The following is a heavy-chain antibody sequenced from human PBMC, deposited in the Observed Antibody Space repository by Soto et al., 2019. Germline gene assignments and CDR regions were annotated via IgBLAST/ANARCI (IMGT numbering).Heavy chain of an antibody. J-gene: IGHJ3*02. Sequence: QLQQWGAGLLKPSETLSLTCVVSGGSFSTYYYNWIRQSPGKGLEWLGEINHSGSNNYSPSLKSRVTMELDTSKNQFSRKLTSETAADTAVYYCARGGSNDWQVAFDIWGQGTMVTVSS. CDR3: ARGGSNDWQVAFDI. CDR2: INHSGSN. V-gene: IGHV4-34*01. D-gene: IGHD3-9*01. CDR1: GGSFSTYY.